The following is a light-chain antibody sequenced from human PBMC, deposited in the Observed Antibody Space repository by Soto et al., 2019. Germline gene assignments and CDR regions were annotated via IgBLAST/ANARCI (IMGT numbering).Light chain of an antibody. V-gene: IGKV1-5*01. CDR1: QSVNTW. CDR3: QHYHGYPFT. CDR2: DAS. J-gene: IGKJ3*01. Sequence: DIQMTQSPSTLSASVGARVTITCRASQSVNTWLAWYQQKPGKAPVLLIYDASSLKSGVPSRFSGSGSGTEFTITITSLQPDDFAIYYCQHYHGYPFTFGPGTKVDI.